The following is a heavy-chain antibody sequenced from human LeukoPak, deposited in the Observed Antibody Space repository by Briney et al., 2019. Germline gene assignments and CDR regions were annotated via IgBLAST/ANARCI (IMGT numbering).Heavy chain of an antibody. CDR1: GFTFSSYA. D-gene: IGHD4-17*01. J-gene: IGHJ4*02. CDR3: AKDPPPYGDYSPERSY. CDR2: ISGSGGST. Sequence: GGTLRLSCAASGFTFSSYAMSWVRQAPGKGLEWVSAISGSGGSTYYADSVKGRVTISRDNSKNTLYLHTNSLRAEDTAVYYCAKDPPPYGDYSPERSYWGQGTLVTVSS. V-gene: IGHV3-23*01.